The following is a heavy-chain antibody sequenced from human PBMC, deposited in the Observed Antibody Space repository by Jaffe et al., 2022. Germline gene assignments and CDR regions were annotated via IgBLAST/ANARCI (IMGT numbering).Heavy chain of an antibody. CDR3: ARLPSLYYFDY. CDR1: GYSISTGYY. CDR2: ISHSGIT. J-gene: IGHJ4*02. Sequence: QVQLQESGPGLVKPSETLSLSCAVSGYSISTGYYWGWIRQPPGKGLEWIGTISHSGITYYNPSLKSRVTVSLDTSKNQFSLKLSSVTAADTAVYSCARLPSLYYFDYWGQGTLVTVSS. V-gene: IGHV4-38-2*01.